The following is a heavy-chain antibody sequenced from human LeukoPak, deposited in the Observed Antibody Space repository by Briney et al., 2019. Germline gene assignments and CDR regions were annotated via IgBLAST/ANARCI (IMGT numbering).Heavy chain of an antibody. V-gene: IGHV1-2*02. CDR1: GYTFTSYG. CDR3: ARDIAARYYSPFDY. D-gene: IGHD3-10*01. Sequence: GASVKVSCKASGYTFTSYGISWVRQAPGQGLEWMGWINPNSGGTNYAQKFQGRVTMTRDTSISTAYMELSRLRSDDTAVYYCARDIAARYYSPFDYWGQGMLVTVSS. J-gene: IGHJ4*02. CDR2: INPNSGGT.